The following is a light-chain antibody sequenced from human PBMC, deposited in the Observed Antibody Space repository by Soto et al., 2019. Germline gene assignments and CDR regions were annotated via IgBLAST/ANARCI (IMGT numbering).Light chain of an antibody. CDR1: QSVSGN. Sequence: EIVMTQSPATLSLSPGERATLSCRASQSVSGNLAWYQQKPGQAPRLLIYGASTRATGIPARFSGSGSGTEFTLTISSLQSEDFAVYYCQQYNNWPQTFGQGTKVEIK. CDR3: QQYNNWPQT. V-gene: IGKV3-15*01. J-gene: IGKJ1*01. CDR2: GAS.